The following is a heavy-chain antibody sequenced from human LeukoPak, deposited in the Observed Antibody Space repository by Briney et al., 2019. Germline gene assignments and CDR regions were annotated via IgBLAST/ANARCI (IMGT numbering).Heavy chain of an antibody. D-gene: IGHD4-17*01. Sequence: PGGSLRLSCAASGFTFSSYAMSGVRQAPGKGLEWVSGISWNSGSIGYADSVKGRFTISRDNAKNSLYLQMNSLRAEDTALYYCAKDILATVTTDWYFDLWGRGTLVTVSS. CDR1: GFTFSSYA. CDR2: ISWNSGSI. J-gene: IGHJ2*01. CDR3: AKDILATVTTDWYFDL. V-gene: IGHV3-9*01.